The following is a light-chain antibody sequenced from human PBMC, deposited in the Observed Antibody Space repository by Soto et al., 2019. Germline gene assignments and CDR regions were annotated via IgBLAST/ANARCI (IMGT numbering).Light chain of an antibody. CDR2: GAS. Sequence: EIVMTQSPAALSVSPGERATLSCRASQSVSSNLAWYQQKPGQAPRLLIYGASTRATGIPARFGGSGSGTEFTLTISSLQSEDVAVYYCQQYNNWPLFGGGTKVDIK. CDR3: QQYNNWPL. CDR1: QSVSSN. V-gene: IGKV3-15*01. J-gene: IGKJ4*01.